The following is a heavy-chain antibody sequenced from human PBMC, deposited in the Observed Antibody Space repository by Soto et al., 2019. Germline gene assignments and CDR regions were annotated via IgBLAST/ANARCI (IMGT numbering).Heavy chain of an antibody. D-gene: IGHD2-15*01. Sequence: VRLVASGGGLVKPGGSLRLSCEASGFIFTTNSMNWVRQVPGKGLQWLSSISSSGTFKSYGDSVKGRFTISRDNAKNSLSLQMNNLSGEDTGLYYCARDPPHGGTSSWDADSWGPGTLVTVSS. J-gene: IGHJ4*02. CDR1: GFIFTTNS. CDR2: ISSSGTFK. V-gene: IGHV3-21*01. CDR3: ARDPPHGGTSSWDADS.